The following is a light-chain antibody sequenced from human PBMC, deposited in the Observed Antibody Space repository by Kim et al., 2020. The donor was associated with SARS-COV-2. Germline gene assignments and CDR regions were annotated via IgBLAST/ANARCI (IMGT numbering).Light chain of an antibody. V-gene: IGLV1-44*01. CDR2: SNN. J-gene: IGLJ2*01. Sequence: QEVHISCSGSSSNIGSNTVNCYQQLPGTAPKLLIYSNNQRPSGVPDRFSGSKSGTSASLAISGLQSEDEADYYCAAWDDSLNGVVFGGGTQLTVL. CDR1: SSNIGSNT. CDR3: AAWDDSLNGVV.